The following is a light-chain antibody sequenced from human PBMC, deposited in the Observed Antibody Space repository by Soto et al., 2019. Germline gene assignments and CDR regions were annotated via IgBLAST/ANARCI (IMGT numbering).Light chain of an antibody. Sequence: QSALTQPRSVSGSPGQSVTIPCTGTNSDVGHYNYVSWYQQHPGKAPKLIIFDVDKRPSGVPDRFSGSKSGNTASLTISGLQAEDEADYYCCSYAGSSWIFGGGTKLTVL. V-gene: IGLV2-11*01. CDR3: CSYAGSSWI. CDR2: DVD. CDR1: NSDVGHYNY. J-gene: IGLJ2*01.